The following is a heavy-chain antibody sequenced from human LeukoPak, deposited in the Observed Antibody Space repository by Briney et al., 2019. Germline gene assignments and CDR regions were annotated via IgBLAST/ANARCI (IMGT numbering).Heavy chain of an antibody. CDR3: ARGGVLKSVDY. V-gene: IGHV4-59*11. CDR2: IYDSGST. CDR1: GGFISGHY. J-gene: IGHJ4*02. Sequence: SETLSLTRTVSGGFISGHYWTWIRQPPGKGLEWIGYIYDSGSTTYNPSLKSRVTISVDTSKNQFSLKLSSVTAADTAVYYCARGGVLKSVDYWGQGTLVAVSS. D-gene: IGHD3-16*01.